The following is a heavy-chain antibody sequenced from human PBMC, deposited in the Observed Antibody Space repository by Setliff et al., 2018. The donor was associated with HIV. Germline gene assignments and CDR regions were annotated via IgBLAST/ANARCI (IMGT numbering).Heavy chain of an antibody. Sequence: SETLSLTCTVSGGAISSSSYYWFWIRQPPGKGLEWIGSIFYSGSTYYNPSLKSRFTISRDNSKNTLYLQMNSLRVEDTAVYYCARDRVSHYYDRTAYYNYYMDVWGKGTTVTVSS. J-gene: IGHJ6*03. CDR1: GGAISSSSYY. D-gene: IGHD3-22*01. CDR2: IFYSGST. V-gene: IGHV4-39*02. CDR3: ARDRVSHYYDRTAYYNYYMDV.